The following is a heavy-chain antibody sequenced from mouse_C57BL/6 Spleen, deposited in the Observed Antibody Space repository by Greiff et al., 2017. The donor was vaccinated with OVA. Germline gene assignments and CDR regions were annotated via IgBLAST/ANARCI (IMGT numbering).Heavy chain of an antibody. CDR2: IRSKSSNYAT. CDR3: VRDAPYWYFDV. CDR1: GFTFNTYA. V-gene: IGHV10-3*01. J-gene: IGHJ1*03. Sequence: EVQGVESGGGLVQPKGSLKLSCAASGFTFNTYAMHWVRQAPGQGLEWVARIRSKSSNYATYYADSVKDRFTISRDDSQSMLYLQMNNLNTEDTAMYYCVRDAPYWYFDVWGTGTTVTVSS.